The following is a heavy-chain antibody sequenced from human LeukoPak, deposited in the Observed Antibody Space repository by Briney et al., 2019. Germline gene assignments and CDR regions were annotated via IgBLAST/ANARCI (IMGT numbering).Heavy chain of an antibody. CDR1: GFTFSSYG. Sequence: GGSLRLSCAASGFTFSSYGMHWVRQAPGKGLEWVAVISYDGSNKYYADSVKGRFTISRDNSKNTLYLQMNSLRADDTTVYYCAKGDHSTWGQGTLVTVSS. CDR3: AKGDHST. V-gene: IGHV3-30*18. CDR2: ISYDGSNK. D-gene: IGHD6-13*01. J-gene: IGHJ5*02.